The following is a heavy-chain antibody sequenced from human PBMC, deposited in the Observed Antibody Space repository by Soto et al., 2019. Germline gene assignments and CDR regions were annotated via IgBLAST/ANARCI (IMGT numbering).Heavy chain of an antibody. J-gene: IGHJ6*02. CDR1: GFTFSSYG. V-gene: IGHV3-30*18. Sequence: GGSLRLSCAASGFTFSSYGMHWVRQAPGKGLEWVAVISYDGSNKYYADSVKGRFTISRDNSKNTLYLQMNSLRAEDTAVYYCAKDRTSSPTLYYYYYGMDVWGQGTTVTVSS. D-gene: IGHD6-13*01. CDR2: ISYDGSNK. CDR3: AKDRTSSPTLYYYYYGMDV.